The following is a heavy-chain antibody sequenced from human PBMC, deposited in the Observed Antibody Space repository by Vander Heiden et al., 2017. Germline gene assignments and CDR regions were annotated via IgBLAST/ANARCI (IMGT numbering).Heavy chain of an antibody. CDR3: ARGDRQKKNDAFDI. CDR2: IDHSGNT. V-gene: IGHV4-34*01. CDR1: VGSFNGYS. D-gene: IGHD3-22*01. Sequence: QVQLQQWGAGLLKPSEPLSLSCAVYVGSFNGYSWNGIRQSPGQGLEWIGRIDHSGNTNYNPSLKSRVTILGDSSKNQFSLRLTSVTAADTAVYYCARGDRQKKNDAFDIWGQGTLVTVSS. J-gene: IGHJ3*02.